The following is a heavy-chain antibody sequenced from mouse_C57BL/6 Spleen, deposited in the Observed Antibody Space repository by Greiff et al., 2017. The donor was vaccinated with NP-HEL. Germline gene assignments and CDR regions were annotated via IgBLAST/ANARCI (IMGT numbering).Heavy chain of an antibody. Sequence: VQLQQSGAELVRPGASVTLSCKASGYTFTDYEMHWVKQTPVHGLEWIGAIDPETGGTAYNQKFKGKAILTADKSSSAAYMELRSLTCEESAVYYCTRGGYGYDYWGQGTTLTVSS. CDR3: TRGGYGYDY. D-gene: IGHD2-2*01. J-gene: IGHJ2*01. V-gene: IGHV1-15*01. CDR2: IDPETGGT. CDR1: GYTFTDYE.